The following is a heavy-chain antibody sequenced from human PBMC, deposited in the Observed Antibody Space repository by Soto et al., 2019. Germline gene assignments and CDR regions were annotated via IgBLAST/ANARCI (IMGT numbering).Heavy chain of an antibody. CDR2: INSDGSST. D-gene: IGHD2-15*01. Sequence: PGWSLRLSCAASGFTFSSYWMHWVRQAPGGGLVWVSLINSDGSSTSYADSVKGRFTISRDNAKNTLYLQMNSLRAEDTAVYYCASYSLTPFDYCGQGTLVTVSS. CDR3: ASYSLTPFDY. J-gene: IGHJ4*02. CDR1: GFTFSSYW. V-gene: IGHV3-74*01.